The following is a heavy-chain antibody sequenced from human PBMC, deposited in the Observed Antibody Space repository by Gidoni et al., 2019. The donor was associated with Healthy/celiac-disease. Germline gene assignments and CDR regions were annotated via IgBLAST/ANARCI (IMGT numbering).Heavy chain of an antibody. Sequence: QLQLQHCGAGLWKPSDPLPLPCAVYGGSFSGYYWSWNRQPPGKRLEWIGEINHSGSTTYNPSLKSRVTISVDTSKNQFSLKLSSVTAADTAVYYCARQGQIRSSWGQGTLVTVSS. CDR3: ARQGQIRSS. CDR2: INHSGST. V-gene: IGHV4-34*01. J-gene: IGHJ4*02. CDR1: GGSFSGYY.